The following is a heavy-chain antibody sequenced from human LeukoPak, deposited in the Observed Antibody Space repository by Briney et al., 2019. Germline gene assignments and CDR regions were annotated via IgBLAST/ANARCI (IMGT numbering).Heavy chain of an antibody. Sequence: SETLSLTCTVSGGSISSYYWSWIRQPPGKGLGWIGYIYYSGSTNYNPSLKSRVTISVDTSKNQFSLKLSSVTAADTAVYYCARAVGFLEWLPRMGGYYYYYMDVWGKGTTVTVSS. V-gene: IGHV4-59*01. CDR3: ARAVGFLEWLPRMGGYYYYYMDV. CDR1: GGSISSYY. CDR2: IYYSGST. J-gene: IGHJ6*03. D-gene: IGHD3-3*02.